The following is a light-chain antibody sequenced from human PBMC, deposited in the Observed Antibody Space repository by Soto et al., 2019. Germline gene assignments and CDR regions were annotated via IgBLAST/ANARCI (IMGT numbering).Light chain of an antibody. J-gene: IGKJ1*01. V-gene: IGKV1-5*01. CDR1: QTISSW. Sequence: IQMTQSPSTLSGSLTERVTITCRASQTISSWLAWYQQKPGKAPKLLIYDASSLESGVPSRFSGSGSGTEFTLTISSLQPDDFATYYCQQYNSYSWTFGQGINVDIK. CDR3: QQYNSYSWT. CDR2: DAS.